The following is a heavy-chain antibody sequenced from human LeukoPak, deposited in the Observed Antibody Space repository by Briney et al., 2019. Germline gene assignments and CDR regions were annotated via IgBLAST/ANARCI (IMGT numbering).Heavy chain of an antibody. CDR2: ISYDGSNK. V-gene: IGHV3-30-3*01. CDR3: ARQIAAAGTRWFDP. J-gene: IGHJ5*02. D-gene: IGHD6-13*01. CDR1: GFTFSSYA. Sequence: PGGSLRLSCAASGFTFSSYAMHWVRQAPGKGLEWVAVISYDGSNKYYADSVKGRFTISRDNSKNTLYLQMNSLRAEDTAVYYCARQIAAAGTRWFDPWGQGTLVTVSS.